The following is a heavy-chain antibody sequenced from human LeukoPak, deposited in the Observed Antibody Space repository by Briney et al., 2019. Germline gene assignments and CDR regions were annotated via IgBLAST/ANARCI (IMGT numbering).Heavy chain of an antibody. Sequence: GSSVKVSCKASGGTFSSYAISWVRQAPGQGLEWMGGIIPIFGTANYAQKFQGRVTITTDESTSTAYMELSSLRSEDTAVYYCASNGYCSSTSCSSPYYYYMDVWGKGTTVTVSS. V-gene: IGHV1-69*05. CDR1: GGTFSSYA. J-gene: IGHJ6*03. D-gene: IGHD2-2*01. CDR3: ASNGYCSSTSCSSPYYYYMDV. CDR2: IIPIFGTA.